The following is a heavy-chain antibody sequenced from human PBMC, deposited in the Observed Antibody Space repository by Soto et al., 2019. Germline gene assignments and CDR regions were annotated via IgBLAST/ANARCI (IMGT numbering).Heavy chain of an antibody. CDR2: VSGSGGST. V-gene: IGHV3-23*01. CDR1: GFTFSNYA. J-gene: IGHJ4*02. Sequence: GGSLRLSCAASGFTFSNYAMTWVRQAPGKGLEWVSGVSGSGGSTNYADAVKGRFTISRDNSKNTLYLQMNSLRAEDTAVYYCAKDRWDTTMTYYFDYWGQG. D-gene: IGHD5-18*01. CDR3: AKDRWDTTMTYYFDY.